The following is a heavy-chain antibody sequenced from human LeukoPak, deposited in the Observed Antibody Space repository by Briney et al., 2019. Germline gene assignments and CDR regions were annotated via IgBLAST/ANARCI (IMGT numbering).Heavy chain of an antibody. Sequence: SETLSLTCTVSGGSISAYYWNWIRQPPGKELEWIGYIYYSGSPNYNPSLKSRVTISIDTSKNQFSLKLNSVTAADTAVYYCARRDASGSAYDHWGQGILVTVSS. CDR3: ARRDASGSAYDH. CDR2: IYYSGSP. J-gene: IGHJ4*02. D-gene: IGHD3-10*01. V-gene: IGHV4-59*08. CDR1: GGSISAYY.